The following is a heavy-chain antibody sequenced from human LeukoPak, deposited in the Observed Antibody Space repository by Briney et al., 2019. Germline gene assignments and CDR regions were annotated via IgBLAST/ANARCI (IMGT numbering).Heavy chain of an antibody. Sequence: GGSLRLSCAASGFTVSSNYMSWVRQAPGKGLEWVSIISSSGGGTYYADSVKGRFTISRDNSKNTLYLQMNGLRAEDTAVYFCATPYTGSYWGYGYWGQGTLVTVSS. J-gene: IGHJ4*02. D-gene: IGHD1-26*01. CDR3: ATPYTGSYWGYGY. V-gene: IGHV3-23*01. CDR2: ISSSGGGT. CDR1: GFTVSSNY.